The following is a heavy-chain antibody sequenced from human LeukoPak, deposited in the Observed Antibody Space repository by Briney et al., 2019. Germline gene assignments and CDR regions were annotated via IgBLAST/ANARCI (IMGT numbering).Heavy chain of an antibody. V-gene: IGHV1-18*01. Sequence: GASVKVSCKASGYTFTSYGISWVRQAPGQGLEWMGWISAYNGNTNYAQKLQGRVTMTTDTSTSTAYMELRSLRSDDTAVYYCARLQGYCSSTSCHPFDYWGQGTLVTVSS. D-gene: IGHD2-2*01. CDR1: GYTFTSYG. J-gene: IGHJ4*02. CDR2: ISAYNGNT. CDR3: ARLQGYCSSTSCHPFDY.